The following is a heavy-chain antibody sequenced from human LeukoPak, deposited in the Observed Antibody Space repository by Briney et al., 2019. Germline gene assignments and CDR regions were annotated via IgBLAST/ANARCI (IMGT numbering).Heavy chain of an antibody. D-gene: IGHD3-10*01. V-gene: IGHV1-18*01. J-gene: IGHJ6*02. Sequence: ASVKVSCKASGYTFTSYGISGVRQAPGQGREGMGWISAYNGNTNYAQKLQGRVTMTTDPSTSTAYMELRSLRSDDTAVYYCARDRWNGSGKSISYYYGMDVWGQGTTVTVSS. CDR1: GYTFTSYG. CDR3: ARDRWNGSGKSISYYYGMDV. CDR2: ISAYNGNT.